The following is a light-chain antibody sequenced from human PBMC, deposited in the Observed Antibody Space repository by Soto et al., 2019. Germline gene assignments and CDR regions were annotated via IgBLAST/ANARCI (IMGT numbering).Light chain of an antibody. CDR2: DND. CDR3: SSYAGSSNV. CDR1: SSNIGSNH. V-gene: IGLV1-44*01. J-gene: IGLJ1*01. Sequence: QSVLTQPPSASGTPGQRVTISCSGSSSNIGSNHVYWYQQVPGTAPKLLIYDNDQRPSGIPDRFSGSKSGNTASLTVSGLQAEDEADYYCSSYAGSSNVFGTGTKVTV.